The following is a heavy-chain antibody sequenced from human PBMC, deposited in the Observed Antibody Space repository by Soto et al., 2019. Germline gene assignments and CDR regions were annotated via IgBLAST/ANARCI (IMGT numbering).Heavy chain of an antibody. J-gene: IGHJ4*02. CDR2: IYYSGST. D-gene: IGHD2-2*01. V-gene: IGHV4-59*12. Sequence: SETLSLTCTVSGGSISSYYWSWIRQPPGKGLEWIGYIYYSGSTNYNPSLKSRVTISVDTSKNQFSLNLTSVTAADTAVYYCARVISSRDEYFDYWGQGTVVTVSS. CDR3: ARVISSRDEYFDY. CDR1: GGSISSYY.